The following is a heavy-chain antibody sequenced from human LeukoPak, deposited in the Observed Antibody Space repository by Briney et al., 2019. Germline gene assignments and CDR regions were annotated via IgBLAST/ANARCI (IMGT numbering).Heavy chain of an antibody. CDR2: IDPSDSYT. CDR1: GYSFTNYW. CDR3: AGRTCSGGSCLDAFDI. J-gene: IGHJ3*02. D-gene: IGHD2-15*01. Sequence: GESLKISCKGSGYSFTNYWISWVRQMPGKGLEWMGRIDPSDSYTNYSPSFQGHVTISADKSISTAYLQWSSLKASDTAMYYCAGRTCSGGSCLDAFDIWGQGTMVTVSS. V-gene: IGHV5-10-1*01.